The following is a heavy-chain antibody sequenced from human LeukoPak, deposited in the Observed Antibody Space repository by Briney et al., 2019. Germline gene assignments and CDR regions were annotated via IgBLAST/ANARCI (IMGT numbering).Heavy chain of an antibody. CDR1: GYTFTSYD. CDR3: ARERVRGRHTDY. J-gene: IGHJ4*02. CDR2: MNHNSGNT. D-gene: IGHD3-10*01. Sequence: ASVKVSCKASGYTFTSYDINWVRQATGQGLEWMGWMNHNSGNTGYAQKFQGRVTMTRNTSISTAYMELSSLRSEDTAVYYCARERVRGRHTDYWGQGTLVTVSS. V-gene: IGHV1-8*01.